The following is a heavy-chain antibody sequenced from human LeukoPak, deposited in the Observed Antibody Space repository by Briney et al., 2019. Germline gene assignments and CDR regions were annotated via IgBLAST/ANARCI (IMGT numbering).Heavy chain of an antibody. CDR3: ARDRMPVTVAGSYYFGMDV. J-gene: IGHJ6*02. CDR2: ISTYIGNT. CDR1: GYTFTSYG. D-gene: IGHD6-19*01. V-gene: IGHV1-18*01. Sequence: ASVKVACKASGYTFTSYGITWVRQAPGQGLEWMGWISTYIGNTKYEQKLQGRVTMTTVTSTSTAYMELRSLRPDDTAVYYCARDRMPVTVAGSYYFGMDVWGQGTTVTVSS.